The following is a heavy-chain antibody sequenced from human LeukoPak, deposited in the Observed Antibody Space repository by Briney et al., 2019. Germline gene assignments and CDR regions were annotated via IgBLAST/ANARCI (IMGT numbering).Heavy chain of an antibody. CDR3: AKDWGGYSSSSFDY. V-gene: IGHV3-23*01. Sequence: GGSLRLSCAASGLTFRSYAMTWVRQAPGKGLEWVSSISGSGTTTYFADSVKGRFTISRDSSRNTLYLQMDSLRADDTAIYYCAKDWGGYSSSSFDYWGQGILVTVSS. CDR2: ISGSGTTT. J-gene: IGHJ4*02. D-gene: IGHD6-6*01. CDR1: GLTFRSYA.